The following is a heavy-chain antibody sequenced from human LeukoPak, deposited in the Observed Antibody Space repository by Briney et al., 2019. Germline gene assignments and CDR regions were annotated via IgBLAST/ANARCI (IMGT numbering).Heavy chain of an antibody. CDR1: GYTFTSYG. V-gene: IGHV1-18*01. D-gene: IGHD2-2*01. J-gene: IGHJ4*02. CDR2: ISAYNGNT. Sequence: GASVMVSCKASGYTFTSYGISWVRQAPGQGLEWMGWISAYNGNTNYAQKLQGRVTMTTDTSTSTAYMELRSLRSDDTAVYYCARGARYCSSTSCRPFDYWGQGTLVTVSS. CDR3: ARGARYCSSTSCRPFDY.